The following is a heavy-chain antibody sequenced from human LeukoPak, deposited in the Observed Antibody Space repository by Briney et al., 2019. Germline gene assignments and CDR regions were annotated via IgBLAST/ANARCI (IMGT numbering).Heavy chain of an antibody. CDR2: ITAGGSFK. CDR1: GFTFSNYA. D-gene: IGHD3-10*01. V-gene: IGHV3-21*04. CDR3: AKTTDYGSGSYYDY. J-gene: IGHJ4*02. Sequence: GGSLRLSCAASGFTFSNYAMNWVRQAPGKGLDWVSSITAGGSFKYYADSVEGRFTISRDNAKNSLCLQMNSLRAEDTALYYCAKTTDYGSGSYYDYWGQGTLVTVSS.